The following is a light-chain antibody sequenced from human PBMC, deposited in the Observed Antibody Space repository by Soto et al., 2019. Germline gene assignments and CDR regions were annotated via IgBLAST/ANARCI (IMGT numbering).Light chain of an antibody. V-gene: IGKV3D-15*01. Sequence: EIVMTQSPATLSVSPGDRATLSCRASQSVDNDLAWYQQKPGQPPRLLIYGASTRATGIPARFSGSQSGTEFTLTISSLLSEDFAVYFCQQYNNWPLTFGGGTKGDIK. J-gene: IGKJ4*01. CDR3: QQYNNWPLT. CDR1: QSVDND. CDR2: GAS.